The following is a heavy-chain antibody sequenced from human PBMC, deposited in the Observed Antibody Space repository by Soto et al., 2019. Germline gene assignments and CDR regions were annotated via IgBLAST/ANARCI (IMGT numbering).Heavy chain of an antibody. CDR3: ASTYYTGSSGPFDY. V-gene: IGHV4-31*02. CDR1: GDSISSGGYY. J-gene: IGHJ4*02. Sequence: QVQLQESGPGLVKPSQTLSLICTVSGDSISSGGYYWSWIRQHPEKGLEWIGYIYYSGTTYYNPSLESRVSIXAXTXXNQFSLKVNSVTVADTAVYYCASTYYTGSSGPFDYWGQGTLVTVSS. D-gene: IGHD3-22*01. CDR2: IYYSGTT.